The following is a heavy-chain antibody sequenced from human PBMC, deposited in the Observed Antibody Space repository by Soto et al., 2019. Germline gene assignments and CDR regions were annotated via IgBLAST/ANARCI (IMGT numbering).Heavy chain of an antibody. CDR2: IKRDGTET. V-gene: IGHV3-7*04. D-gene: IGHD2-21*02. CDR1: GFTFSAFW. Sequence: EVQLVESGGGLVQPGESLRLSCAASGFTFSAFWMTWLRQAPGKGLEWVANIKRDGTETHYADSVEGRFSLSRDNAKSSLFLQLNSLRPEDTAMYYCSRDISPPGDFFYDAFDVWGQGTFVTVSS. CDR3: SRDISPPGDFFYDAFDV. J-gene: IGHJ3*01.